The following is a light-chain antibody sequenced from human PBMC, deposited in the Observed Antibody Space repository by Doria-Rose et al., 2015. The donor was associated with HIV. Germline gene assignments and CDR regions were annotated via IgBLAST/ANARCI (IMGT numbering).Light chain of an antibody. CDR1: QSFSSTY. CDR2: DGS. Sequence: TQSPGTLSLSPGERATLSCRASQSFSSTYVAWYQQNPGHAPRLLIYDGSTRATGIPNRFSASGSGTDFTLTINRLEPEDFALYYCHQYGTSWTFGQGTKVEI. J-gene: IGKJ1*01. CDR3: HQYGTSWT. V-gene: IGKV3-20*01.